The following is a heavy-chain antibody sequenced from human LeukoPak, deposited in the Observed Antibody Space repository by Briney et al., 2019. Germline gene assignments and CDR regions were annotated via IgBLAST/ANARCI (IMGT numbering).Heavy chain of an antibody. CDR1: GFTFDDYA. CDR2: ISGDGGST. Sequence: PGGSLRLSCAASGFTFDDYAIHWVRQAPGKGLEWVSLISGDGGSTYYADSVRGRFTIARDNSKDFLYLQMNSLRTEDPALYFCAKDIEYCSTTSCSLFDDAFDIWGQGTMVTVSS. V-gene: IGHV3-43*02. D-gene: IGHD2-2*01. CDR3: AKDIEYCSTTSCSLFDDAFDI. J-gene: IGHJ3*02.